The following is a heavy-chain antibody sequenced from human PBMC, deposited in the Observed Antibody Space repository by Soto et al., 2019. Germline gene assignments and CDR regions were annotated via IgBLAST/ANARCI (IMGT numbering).Heavy chain of an antibody. Sequence: EEQLVESGGGLVQPGRSLRLSCAASGFTFDDYAMHWVRQAPGKGLEWVSGINWNSGSIGYADSVKGRFTISRDNAKTSLYLQMNSLRAEDTALYYCAKDRGSGSYAASYYYGMDVWGQGTTVTVSS. V-gene: IGHV3-9*01. CDR3: AKDRGSGSYAASYYYGMDV. D-gene: IGHD3-10*01. J-gene: IGHJ6*02. CDR1: GFTFDDYA. CDR2: INWNSGSI.